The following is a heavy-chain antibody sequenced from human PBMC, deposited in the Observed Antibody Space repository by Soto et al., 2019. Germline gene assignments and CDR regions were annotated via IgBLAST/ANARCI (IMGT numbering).Heavy chain of an antibody. Sequence: PSETLSLTCTVSGGSISSYYWSWIRQPPGKGLEWIGYIYYSGSTNYNPSLKSRVTISVDTSKNQFSLKLSSVTAADTAVYYCAGTEGYCSSTSCYGTPDGMDVCGQGTTVTVS. V-gene: IGHV4-59*01. CDR1: GGSISSYY. CDR3: AGTEGYCSSTSCYGTPDGMDV. D-gene: IGHD2-2*01. J-gene: IGHJ6*02. CDR2: IYYSGST.